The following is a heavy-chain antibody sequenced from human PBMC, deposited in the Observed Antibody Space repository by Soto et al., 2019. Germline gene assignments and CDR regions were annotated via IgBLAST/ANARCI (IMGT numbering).Heavy chain of an antibody. CDR2: ISYNGRNK. J-gene: IGHJ4*02. CDR1: GFTFSFYA. D-gene: IGHD3-16*01. V-gene: IGHV3-30*04. Sequence: PGESLRLSCAASGFTFSFYAMHWVLQAPGKGLEWVAVISYNGRNKHYVDSVKGRFTISRDNSQDTLYLQMDSLRPDDTAVYYCARQAKIGDRSQFYFDSWGQGTLVTVSS. CDR3: ARQAKIGDRSQFYFDS.